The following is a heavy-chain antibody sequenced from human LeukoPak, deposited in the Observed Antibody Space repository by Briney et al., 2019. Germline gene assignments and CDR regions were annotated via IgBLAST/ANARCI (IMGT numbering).Heavy chain of an antibody. D-gene: IGHD2-2*01. J-gene: IGHJ4*02. V-gene: IGHV1-18*01. Sequence: GASVKVSCKASGYTFTSYGISWVRRAPGQGLEWMGWISAYNGNTNYAQKLQGRVTMTTDTSTSTAYMELRSLRSDDTAVYHCARGGVVPAANDYGDYLLFDYWGQGTLVTVSS. CDR2: ISAYNGNT. CDR1: GYTFTSYG. CDR3: ARGGVVPAANDYGDYLLFDY.